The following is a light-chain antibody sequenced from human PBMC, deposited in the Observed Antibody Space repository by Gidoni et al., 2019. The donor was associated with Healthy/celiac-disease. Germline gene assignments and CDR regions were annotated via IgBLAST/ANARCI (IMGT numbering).Light chain of an antibody. CDR1: QSVSSY. J-gene: IGKJ1*01. Sequence: EIVLTQSPATLSLSPGERATLSCMASQSVSSYLAWYQQKPGQAPRLLIYDASNRATGIPARFSGSGSGTDFTLTIRSLEPEDFAVYYCQQRSNWPPTFGQGTKVEIK. CDR2: DAS. V-gene: IGKV3-11*01. CDR3: QQRSNWPPT.